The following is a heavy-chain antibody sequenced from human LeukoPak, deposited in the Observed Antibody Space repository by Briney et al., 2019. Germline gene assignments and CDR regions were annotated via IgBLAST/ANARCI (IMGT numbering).Heavy chain of an antibody. CDR1: GYTFTAYY. V-gene: IGHV1-2*02. D-gene: IGHD3-22*01. CDR2: INPNSGGT. CDR3: ARGVGVDSLRRLDP. J-gene: IGHJ5*02. Sequence: ASMKVSRKPSGYTFTAYYIHWVRQAPGQGLEWMGWINPNSGGTDYAQKFQGRVTMTRDTSISTVYMELSRLTYDETAVYYCARGVGVDSLRRLDPCGQGTLGTVSS.